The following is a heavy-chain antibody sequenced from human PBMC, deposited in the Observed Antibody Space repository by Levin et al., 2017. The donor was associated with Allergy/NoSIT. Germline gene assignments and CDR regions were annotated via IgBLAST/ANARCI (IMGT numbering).Heavy chain of an antibody. J-gene: IGHJ6*02. Sequence: GGSLRLSCAASGLPFNNVWMNWVRQAPGKGLEWVGRSKSKPNGGTPDYAAPVKGRFTISRDDSRNTVYLQMSSLETGDTAVYYCAEDGSSDARWYDNGMNVWGQGTTVTVSS. CDR3: AEDGSSDARWYDNGMNV. D-gene: IGHD3-22*01. CDR1: GLPFNNVW. CDR2: SKSKPNGGTP. V-gene: IGHV3-15*07.